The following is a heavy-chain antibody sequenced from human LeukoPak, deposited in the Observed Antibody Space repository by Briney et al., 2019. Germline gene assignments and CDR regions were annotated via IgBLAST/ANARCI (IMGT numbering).Heavy chain of an antibody. Sequence: SETLSLTCTVSGVSITTYYWNWVRQPPGKGLEWIGHMFYSGTTSYNPSLKSRVAISVDTFKSRVSLTVTSVTAADTAVYYCVGEKSFFGEAIWSQGTLVTVSS. V-gene: IGHV4-59*01. D-gene: IGHD3-10*01. CDR1: GVSITTYY. J-gene: IGHJ3*02. CDR3: VGEKSFFGEAI. CDR2: MFYSGTT.